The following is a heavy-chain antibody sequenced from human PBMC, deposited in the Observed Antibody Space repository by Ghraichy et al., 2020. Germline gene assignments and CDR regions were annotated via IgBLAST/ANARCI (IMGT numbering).Heavy chain of an antibody. D-gene: IGHD6-6*01. J-gene: IGHJ6*02. V-gene: IGHV4-31*03. CDR1: GGSISSGGYY. CDR3: ARSGAYSNSGGV. CDR2: IYYSGST. Sequence: SETLSLTCTVSGGSISSGGYYWSWIRQHPGKGLEWIGYIYYSGSTYYNPSLKSRLTISVDTSKNQFSLRLSSVTAADTAVYYCARSGAYSNSGGVWGQGTTVTVSS.